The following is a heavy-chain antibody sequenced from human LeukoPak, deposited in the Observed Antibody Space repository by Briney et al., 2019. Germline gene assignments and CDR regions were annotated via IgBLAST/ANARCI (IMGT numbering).Heavy chain of an antibody. V-gene: IGHV3-53*01. D-gene: IGHD1-26*01. CDR3: ARARVGATWARIWKLDAFDI. Sequence: GGSLRLSCAASGFTVSSNYMSWARQAPGKGQDWVSVIYSGGSTYYADSVKGRFTISRDNSKTTLHLQMNRLRAEDTAVYYCARARVGATWARIWKLDAFDIWGQGTMVTVSS. J-gene: IGHJ3*02. CDR2: IYSGGST. CDR1: GFTVSSNY.